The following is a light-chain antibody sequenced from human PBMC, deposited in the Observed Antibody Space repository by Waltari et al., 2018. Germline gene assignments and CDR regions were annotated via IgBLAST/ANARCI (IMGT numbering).Light chain of an antibody. J-gene: IGLJ3*02. V-gene: IGLV4-69*01. CDR1: SGHSSNV. Sequence: QLVLTQSPSASASLGASVKLTCTLSSGHSSNVIAWLQQQPEKGPRYLMKVNSDGSHSKGDEIPDRFSGSTSGAERYLTISSVQPEDEADYYCQTGGLGTWVFGGGTKLTVL. CDR2: VNSDGSH. CDR3: QTGGLGTWV.